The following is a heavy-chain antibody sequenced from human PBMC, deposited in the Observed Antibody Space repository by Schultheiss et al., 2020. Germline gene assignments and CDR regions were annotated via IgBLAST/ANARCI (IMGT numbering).Heavy chain of an antibody. CDR2: LSSSGTST. CDR1: GGTFSSSA. CDR3: AKSVAGLLEY. J-gene: IGHJ4*02. D-gene: IGHD6-19*01. Sequence: SCKASGGTFSSSAMSWVRQAPGRGLEWVSGLSSSGTSTYYADSVKGRFTISRDNSKNTLFLQMNSLRAEDTAVYYCAKSVAGLLEYWGQGTLVTVSS. V-gene: IGHV3-23*01.